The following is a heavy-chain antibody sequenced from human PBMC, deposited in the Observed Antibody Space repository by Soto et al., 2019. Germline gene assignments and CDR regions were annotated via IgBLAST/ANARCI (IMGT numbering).Heavy chain of an antibody. CDR1: GYTFTSYG. D-gene: IGHD6-19*01. CDR3: ARDDKSSGWSPGKYGMDV. J-gene: IGHJ6*02. Sequence: QVQLVQSGAEVKKPGASVKVSCKASGYTFTSYGISWVRQAPGQGLEWMGWISAYNGNTNYAQKLQGRVTMTTDTSTSTAYMELKSLRSDDTAVYYCARDDKSSGWSPGKYGMDVWGQGTTVTVSS. CDR2: ISAYNGNT. V-gene: IGHV1-18*01.